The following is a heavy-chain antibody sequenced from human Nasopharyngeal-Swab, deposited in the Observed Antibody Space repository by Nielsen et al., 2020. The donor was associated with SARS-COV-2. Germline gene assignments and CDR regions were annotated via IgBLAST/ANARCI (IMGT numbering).Heavy chain of an antibody. Sequence: WIRQPPGKGLEWIGEINHSGSTNYNPSLKSRVTISVDTSKNQFSLKLSSVTAADTAVYYCARGGITMVRGVIARAQPHYYYYYMDVWGKGTTVTVSS. CDR2: INHSGST. J-gene: IGHJ6*03. CDR3: ARGGITMVRGVIARAQPHYYYYYMDV. V-gene: IGHV4-34*01. D-gene: IGHD3-10*01.